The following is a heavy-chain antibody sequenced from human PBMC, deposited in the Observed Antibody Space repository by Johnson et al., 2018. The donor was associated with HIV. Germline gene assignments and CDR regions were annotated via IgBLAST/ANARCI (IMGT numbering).Heavy chain of an antibody. CDR3: ARDYRGRTVDAFDV. CDR1: RFSFDDYA. J-gene: IGHJ3*01. CDR2: IGFDGTKS. D-gene: IGHD3-16*02. V-gene: IGHV3-30*02. Sequence: QVQLVESGGRVVRPGESLRLSCAASRFSFDDYAMHWVRQAPGKGLEWVAFIGFDGTKSYYADSLKGRFTISRDNSKNMLDLQMNSLRAGDAAVYYCARDYRGRTVDAFDVWGQGTLVIVSS.